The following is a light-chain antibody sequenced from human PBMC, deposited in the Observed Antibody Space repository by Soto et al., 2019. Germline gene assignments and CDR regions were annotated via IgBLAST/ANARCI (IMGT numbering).Light chain of an antibody. Sequence: DIQLTQSPSFLSASVEDRVTISCRASYDISSSLAWYQQEPGKPPKLLIYDSSTLQPGVPSRFTGSGSGRKFTLTISGLQFGDFATYFCQQLSHYPYTFGQATKLEV. CDR2: DSS. CDR1: YDISSS. CDR3: QQLSHYPYT. V-gene: IGKV1-9*01. J-gene: IGKJ2*01.